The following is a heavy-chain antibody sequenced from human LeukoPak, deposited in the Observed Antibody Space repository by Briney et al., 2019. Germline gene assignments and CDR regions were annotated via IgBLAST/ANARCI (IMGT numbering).Heavy chain of an antibody. CDR1: GGSISNSSYY. CDR2: IYYRGNT. V-gene: IGHV4-39*02. Sequence: SETLSLTCPVSGGSISNSSYYSGWIRHPPQKGLEGVGSIYYRGNTYYNRSLKSRVTLSLDTSKNQFYLRLSSVTAADTAVYYCARDLSKEYYGSGSYQYWGQGTPVTVSS. CDR3: ARDLSKEYYGSGSYQY. J-gene: IGHJ4*02. D-gene: IGHD3-10*01.